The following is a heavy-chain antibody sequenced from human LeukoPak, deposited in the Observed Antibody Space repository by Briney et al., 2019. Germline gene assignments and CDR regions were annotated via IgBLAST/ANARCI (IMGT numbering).Heavy chain of an antibody. V-gene: IGHV3-30*03. J-gene: IGHJ3*02. CDR3: ARDSGPDAFDI. D-gene: IGHD3-10*01. Sequence: GGSLRLSCAASGFSFSTYSMNWVRQAPGKGLEWVAVISYDGSNKYYADSVKGRFTISRDNSKNTLYLQMNSLRAEDTAVYYCARDSGPDAFDIWGQGTMVTVSS. CDR2: ISYDGSNK. CDR1: GFSFSTYS.